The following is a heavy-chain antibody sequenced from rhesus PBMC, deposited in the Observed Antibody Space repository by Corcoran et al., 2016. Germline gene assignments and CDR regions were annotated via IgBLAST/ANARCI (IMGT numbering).Heavy chain of an antibody. CDR1: GYSISSGYD. CDR3: AREAGVFEF. J-gene: IGHJ1*01. Sequence: QVQLQESGPGVVKPPETLSLTCAVSGYSISSGYDWSWIRQPPGKGLEWIGYIYGSSGSTNYNPSRKNRVTISKDTSKNQFSLKLSSVTAADTAVYYCAREAGVFEFWGQGALVTVSS. V-gene: IGHV4-76*01. CDR2: IYGSSGST. D-gene: IGHD3-34*01.